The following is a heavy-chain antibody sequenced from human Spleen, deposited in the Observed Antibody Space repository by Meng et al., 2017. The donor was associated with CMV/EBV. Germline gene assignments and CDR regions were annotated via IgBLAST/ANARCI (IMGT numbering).Heavy chain of an antibody. CDR3: ARDYYDSSGLDY. CDR2: IYTSGST. D-gene: IGHD3-22*01. CDR1: GGSIRSYY. V-gene: IGHV4-4*07. Sequence: QVRLQQWGAGLLKPSETLSLTCSVSGGSIRSYYWSWIRQPAGKGLEWIGRIYTSGSTNYNPSLKSRVTMSVDTSKNQFSLKLSSVTAADTAVYYCARDYYDSSGLDYWGQGTLVTVSS. J-gene: IGHJ4*02.